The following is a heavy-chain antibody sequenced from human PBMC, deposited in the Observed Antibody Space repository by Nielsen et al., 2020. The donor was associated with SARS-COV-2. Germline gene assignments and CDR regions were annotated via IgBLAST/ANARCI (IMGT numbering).Heavy chain of an antibody. CDR2: IYSGGGT. J-gene: IGHJ4*02. CDR1: GFSVSNNY. V-gene: IGHV3-66*01. D-gene: IGHD3-3*01. CDR3: ARNDFWSGYVFDY. Sequence: GESLKISCAVSGFSVSNNYMSWVRQAPGKGLEWVSVIYSGGGTYHADSVKGRFSISRDSSKNTLYLQMNRLRAEDTAVYYCARNDFWSGYVFDYWGQGTLVTVSS.